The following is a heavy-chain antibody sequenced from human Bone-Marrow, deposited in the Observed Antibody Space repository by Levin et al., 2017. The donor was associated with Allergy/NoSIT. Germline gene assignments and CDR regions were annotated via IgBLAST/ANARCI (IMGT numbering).Heavy chain of an antibody. CDR3: ARDLTFNIVDHT. J-gene: IGHJ5*02. V-gene: IGHV3-30-3*01. CDR1: GFAFSSYS. CDR2: ISFDGSDK. D-gene: IGHD5-12*01. Sequence: GGSLRLSCAASGFAFSSYSLHWVRQAPGKGLEWVALISFDGSDKYYADSLKGRFSISRDNSRNTLYLEMTSLRPEDSAVYYCARDLTFNIVDHTWGQGTLVTVSS.